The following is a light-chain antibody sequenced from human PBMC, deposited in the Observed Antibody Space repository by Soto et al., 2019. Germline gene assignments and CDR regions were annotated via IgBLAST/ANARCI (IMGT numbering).Light chain of an antibody. V-gene: IGLV1-51*02. J-gene: IGLJ1*01. Sequence: QSVLTQPPSVSAAPGQKVTISCSGSSSNIGKNYVSWYQQLPGTAPKLLIYENNKRPSGIPDRFSGSKSGTSATLGITGLQTGDEAEYYCGAWDSSLRAGYVFGTGTKVTVL. CDR2: ENN. CDR3: GAWDSSLRAGYV. CDR1: SSNIGKNY.